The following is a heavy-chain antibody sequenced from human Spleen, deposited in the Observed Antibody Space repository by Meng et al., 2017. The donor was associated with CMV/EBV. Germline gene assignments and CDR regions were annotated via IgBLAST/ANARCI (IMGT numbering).Heavy chain of an antibody. CDR3: AREVRTRILAWFDP. CDR2: IIPILGIA. J-gene: IGHJ5*02. V-gene: IGHV1-69*10. Sequence: SVKVSCKASGGTFSSYAISWVRQAPGQGLEWMGGIIPILGIANYAQKFQGRATITADKSTSTAYMELSSLRSEDTAVYYCAREVRTRILAWFDPWGQGTLVTVSS. D-gene: IGHD2-15*01. CDR1: GGTFSSYA.